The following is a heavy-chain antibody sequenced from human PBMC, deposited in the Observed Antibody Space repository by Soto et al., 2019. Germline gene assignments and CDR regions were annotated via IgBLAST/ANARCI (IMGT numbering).Heavy chain of an antibody. V-gene: IGHV2-5*01. D-gene: IGHD5-12*01. CDR2: IYWNDDK. J-gene: IGHJ4*02. CDR1: GFSLSTSGVG. Sequence: GSGPTLVNPTQTLTLTCTFSGFSLSTSGVGVGWIRQPPGKALEWLAVIYWNDDKRYSPSLKSRLTITKGTSDNQVVLTMTNVDPVDTDSYYCAHFNGYEEFEYWGQGTPVTVSA. CDR3: AHFNGYEEFEY.